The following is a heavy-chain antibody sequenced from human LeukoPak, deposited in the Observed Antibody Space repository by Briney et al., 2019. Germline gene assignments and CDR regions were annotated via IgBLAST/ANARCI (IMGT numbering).Heavy chain of an antibody. CDR3: AGGYYYDSPVNDAFDI. V-gene: IGHV3-23*01. D-gene: IGHD3-22*01. Sequence: GGSLRLSCAASGFTFSSYAMSWVRQAPGKGLEWVSAISGSGGSTYYADSVKGRFTISRDNSKNTLYLQMNSLRAEDTAVYYSAGGYYYDSPVNDAFDIWGQGTMVTVSS. J-gene: IGHJ3*02. CDR1: GFTFSSYA. CDR2: ISGSGGST.